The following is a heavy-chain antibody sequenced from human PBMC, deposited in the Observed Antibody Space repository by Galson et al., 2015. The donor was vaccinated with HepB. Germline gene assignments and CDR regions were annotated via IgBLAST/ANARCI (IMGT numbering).Heavy chain of an antibody. CDR1: GYRFTGYY. V-gene: IGHV1-2*02. CDR3: AREKYYGSGYFDY. CDR2: INPASGGT. D-gene: IGHD3-10*01. Sequence: SVKVSCKASGYRFTGYYMHWVRQAPGQGLQWMGWINPASGGTNYAQQFQGRVTMTRDTSINTAYMELRRLRSDDTAVYYCAREKYYGSGYFDYWGQGTLVT. J-gene: IGHJ4*02.